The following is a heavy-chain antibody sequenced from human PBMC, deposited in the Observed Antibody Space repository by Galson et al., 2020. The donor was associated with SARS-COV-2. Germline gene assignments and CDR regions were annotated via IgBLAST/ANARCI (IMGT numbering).Heavy chain of an antibody. CDR1: GGSFSGYY. D-gene: IGHD3-16*01. CDR3: ARGLEGGYYYYYYMDV. Sequence: SETLSLTCTVYGGSFSGYYWSWIRQPPGKGLEWIGEINHSGSTNYNPSLKSRVTISVDTSKNQFSLKLSSVTAADTAVYYCARGLEGGYYYYYYMDVWGKVTTVTVSS. J-gene: IGHJ6*03. V-gene: IGHV4-34*01. CDR2: INHSGST.